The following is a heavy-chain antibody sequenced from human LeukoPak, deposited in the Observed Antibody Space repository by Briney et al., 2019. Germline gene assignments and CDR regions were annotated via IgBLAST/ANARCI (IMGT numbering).Heavy chain of an antibody. V-gene: IGHV1-8*03. CDR3: ARNTYYDFWSVPPPYYYYMDV. CDR2: MNPNSGNT. D-gene: IGHD3-3*01. CDR1: GYTFTSYD. Sequence: ASVTVSCKASGYTFTSYDINWVRQATGQGLEWMGWMNPNSGNTGYAQKFQGRVTITRNTSISTAYMELSSLRSEDTAVYYCARNTYYDFWSVPPPYYYYMDVWGKGTTVTVSS. J-gene: IGHJ6*03.